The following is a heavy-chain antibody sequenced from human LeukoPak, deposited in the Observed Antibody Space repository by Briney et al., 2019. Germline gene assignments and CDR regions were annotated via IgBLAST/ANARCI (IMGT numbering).Heavy chain of an antibody. CDR2: ISSSGST. Sequence: SETLSLTCTVSGGSISSGDYYWTWIRQPPGKGLEWVGYISSSGSTYPNPSLKSRVTISVDTSKNQFSLKLSSVTAADTAVYYCAGNIAARLDYWGQGTLVTVSS. CDR3: AGNIAARLDY. V-gene: IGHV4-30-4*01. CDR1: GGSISSGDYY. J-gene: IGHJ4*02. D-gene: IGHD6-6*01.